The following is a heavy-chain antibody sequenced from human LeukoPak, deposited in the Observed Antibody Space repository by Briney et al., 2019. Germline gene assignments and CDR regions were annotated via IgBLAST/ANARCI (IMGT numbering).Heavy chain of an antibody. CDR2: ISSSGSYI. CDR1: GFTFSSYS. Sequence: GGSLRLSCAVSGFTFSSYSMNWVRQAPGKGLEWVSSISSSGSYIYYADSVKGRFTISRDNAKNSLYLQMNSLRAEDTAVYYCAREVGAIVGVFDIWGQGTMVTVSS. CDR3: AREVGAIVGVFDI. V-gene: IGHV3-21*01. J-gene: IGHJ3*02. D-gene: IGHD1-26*01.